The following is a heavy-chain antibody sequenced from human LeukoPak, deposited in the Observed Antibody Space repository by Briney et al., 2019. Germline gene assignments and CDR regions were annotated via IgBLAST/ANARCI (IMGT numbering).Heavy chain of an antibody. J-gene: IGHJ4*02. CDR1: GGSFSDYY. Sequence: TSETLSLTCAVYGGSFSDYYWTWIRQPPGEGLEWVGEINYSGNTKYNPSLKSRVSISADTSKNQFSLKLTSVTAADTAVYYCVRCGGYDYLDDYWGQGTLVTVSS. CDR2: INYSGNT. V-gene: IGHV4-34*01. D-gene: IGHD5-12*01. CDR3: VRCGGYDYLDDY.